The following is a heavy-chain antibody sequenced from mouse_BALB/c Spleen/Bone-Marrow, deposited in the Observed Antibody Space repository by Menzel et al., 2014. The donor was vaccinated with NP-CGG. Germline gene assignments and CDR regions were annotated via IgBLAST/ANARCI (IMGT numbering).Heavy chain of an antibody. Sequence: VHLVESGPELVKPGALVKISCKASGYTFTSYAINWVKQRPGQGLEWIGWIYPGDGSTRYNEKFKGKATLTADKSSSTAYMQLSSLTSEHSAVYFCARSGDSSGYGFAYWGQGTLVTVSA. V-gene: IGHV1S56*01. CDR2: IYPGDGST. CDR1: GYTFTSYA. CDR3: ARSGDSSGYGFAY. D-gene: IGHD3-2*01. J-gene: IGHJ3*01.